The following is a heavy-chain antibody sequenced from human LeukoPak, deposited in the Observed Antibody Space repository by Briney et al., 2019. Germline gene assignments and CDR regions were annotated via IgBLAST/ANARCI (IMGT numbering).Heavy chain of an antibody. CDR2: IRYDGSNK. CDR3: AKSRGLAVAGFDY. D-gene: IGHD6-19*01. CDR1: GFTFSSYG. V-gene: IGHV3-30*02. J-gene: IGHJ4*02. Sequence: GGSLRLSCAASGFTFSSYGMHWVRQAPGKGLEWVAFIRYDGSNKYYADSVKGRFTISRDNSKNTLYLQMNSLRAEDTAVYYCAKSRGLAVAGFDYWGQGTLVTVSS.